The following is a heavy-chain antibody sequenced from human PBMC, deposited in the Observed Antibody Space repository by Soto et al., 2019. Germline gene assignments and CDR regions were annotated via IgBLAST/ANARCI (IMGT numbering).Heavy chain of an antibody. J-gene: IGHJ6*02. CDR1: GFTVSSNY. CDR3: ARVLVNYYDSSGYYYYYGMDV. CDR2: IYSGGST. Sequence: PGGSLGLSCAASGFTVSSNYMSWVRQAPGKGLEWVSVIYSGGSTYYADSVKGRFTISRDNSKNTLYLQMNSLRAEDTAVYYCARVLVNYYDSSGYYYYYGMDVWGQGTTVTVSS. V-gene: IGHV3-53*01. D-gene: IGHD3-22*01.